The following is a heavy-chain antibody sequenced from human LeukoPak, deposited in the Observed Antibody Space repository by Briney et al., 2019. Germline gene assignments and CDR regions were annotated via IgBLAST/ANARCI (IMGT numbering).Heavy chain of an antibody. CDR2: IYYSGST. D-gene: IGHD3-10*01. V-gene: IGHV4-31*03. CDR1: GGSISSGGYY. CDR3: ARGVTGKSGYYYYMDV. J-gene: IGHJ6*03. Sequence: SQTLSLTCTVSGGSISSGGYYWSWIRQHPGKGLEWIGYIYYSGSTYYNPSLKSRVTISVDTSKNQFSLKLSSVTAADTAVYYCARGVTGKSGYYYYMDVWGKGTTVTVSS.